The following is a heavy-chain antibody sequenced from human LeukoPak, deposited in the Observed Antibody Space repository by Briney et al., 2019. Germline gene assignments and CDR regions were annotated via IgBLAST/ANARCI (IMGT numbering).Heavy chain of an antibody. CDR2: IKQDGSEK. V-gene: IGHV3-7*03. D-gene: IGHD3-22*01. CDR3: ARGMYYYDSSGYYPAPDY. Sequence: GGSLRLSCAASGFTLSSYWMSWVRQAPGKGLEWVANIKQDGSEKYYVDSVKGRFTISRDNAKNSLYLQMNSLRAEDTAVYYCARGMYYYDSSGYYPAPDYWGQGTLVTVSS. J-gene: IGHJ4*02. CDR1: GFTLSSYW.